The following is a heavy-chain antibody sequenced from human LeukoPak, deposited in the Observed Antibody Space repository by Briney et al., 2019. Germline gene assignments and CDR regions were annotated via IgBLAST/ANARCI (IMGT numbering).Heavy chain of an antibody. Sequence: GGSLRLSCAASGFTSRNYWMHWVRQAPGKGLVWVSTISGSGGSTNYADSVKGRFTFSRDNSKNTLYLQMNSLRAEDTAVYYCAKDLPDYGDYIEGYWGQGTLVTVSS. CDR1: GFTSRNYW. D-gene: IGHD4-17*01. CDR3: AKDLPDYGDYIEGY. CDR2: ISGSGGST. V-gene: IGHV3-23*01. J-gene: IGHJ4*02.